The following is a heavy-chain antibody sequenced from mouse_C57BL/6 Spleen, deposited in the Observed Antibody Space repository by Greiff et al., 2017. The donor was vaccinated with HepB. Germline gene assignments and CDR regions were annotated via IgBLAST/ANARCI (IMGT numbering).Heavy chain of an antibody. Sequence: EVQLQQSGPELVKPGASVKISCKASGYSFTGYYMNWVKQSPEKSLEWIGEINPSTGGTTYNQKFKAKATLTVDKSSSTAYMQLKSLTSEDSAVYYCARRPITTVVYFDYWGQGTTLTVSS. CDR2: INPSTGGT. V-gene: IGHV1-42*01. D-gene: IGHD1-1*01. J-gene: IGHJ2*01. CDR3: ARRPITTVVYFDY. CDR1: GYSFTGYY.